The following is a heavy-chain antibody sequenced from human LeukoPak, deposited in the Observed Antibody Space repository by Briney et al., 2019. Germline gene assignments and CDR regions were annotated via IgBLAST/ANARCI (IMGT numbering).Heavy chain of an antibody. CDR1: GYTFTSYG. CDR2: ISAYNGNT. J-gene: IGHJ4*02. V-gene: IGHV1-18*01. D-gene: IGHD4-17*01. CDR3: ARVIALSDEAVTPRHYFDY. Sequence: ASVKVSCKASGYTFTSYGISWVRQAPGQGLEWMGWISAYNGNTNYAQKLQGRVTMTTDTSTSTAYMELRSPRSDDTAVYYCARVIALSDEAVTPRHYFDYWGQGTLVTVSS.